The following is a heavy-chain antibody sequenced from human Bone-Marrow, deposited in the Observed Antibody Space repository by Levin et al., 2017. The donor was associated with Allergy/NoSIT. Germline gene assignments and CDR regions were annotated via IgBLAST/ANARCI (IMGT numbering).Heavy chain of an antibody. Sequence: GGSLRLSCVASGFNFEYFGMSWVRQAPGKGLEWVTGINWNGGTTAYGDSVKGRLTISRDNAKNSLYLQMNSLRPEDTAFYFCARVFSSSWYQIDIWGRGTMVIVSS. D-gene: IGHD6-13*01. CDR1: GFNFEYFG. J-gene: IGHJ3*02. CDR2: INWNGGTT. CDR3: ARVFSSSWYQIDI. V-gene: IGHV3-20*04.